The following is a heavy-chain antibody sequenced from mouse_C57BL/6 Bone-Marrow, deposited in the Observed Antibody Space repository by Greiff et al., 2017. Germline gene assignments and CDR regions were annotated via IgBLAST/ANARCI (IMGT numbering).Heavy chain of an antibody. CDR1: GYTFTSYW. J-gene: IGHJ1*03. V-gene: IGHV1-69*01. CDR2: IDPSDSYT. CDR3: ANDGYFWYFDV. Sequence: VQLQQPGAELVMPGASVKLSCKASGYTFTSYWMHWVKQRPGQGLEWIGEIDPSDSYTNYNQKFKGKSTLTVDKSSSTAYMKLSSLTSEDTAVYYCANDGYFWYFDVWGTGTTVTVSS. D-gene: IGHD2-3*01.